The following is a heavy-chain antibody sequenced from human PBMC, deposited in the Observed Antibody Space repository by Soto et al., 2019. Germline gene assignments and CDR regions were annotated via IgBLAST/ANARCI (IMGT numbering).Heavy chain of an antibody. Sequence: QVQLVQSGAEVKKPGSSVKVSCKASVGTFSSYTISWVRQAPGQGLEWMGRIIPILGIANYAQKFRGRVTSPADKSTSTAYMELSSVRSEDTGVYYCARGQQLTHDYWGQGTLVTVSS. J-gene: IGHJ4*02. CDR1: VGTFSSYT. D-gene: IGHD6-13*01. CDR3: ARGQQLTHDY. V-gene: IGHV1-69*02. CDR2: IIPILGIA.